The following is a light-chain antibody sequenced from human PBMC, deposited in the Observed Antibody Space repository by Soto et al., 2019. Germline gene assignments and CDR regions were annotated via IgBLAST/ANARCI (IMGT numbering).Light chain of an antibody. CDR1: QGISSY. Sequence: QSQASVSVSQGERVTXTCRASQGISSYLAWYQQKPGKAPKLPIYPASSLKSGVPSRFSASGSETEFTLTISNLQPDDFAAYYCQQYSISSRTFGQGTKVDIK. J-gene: IGKJ1*01. V-gene: IGKV1-9*01. CDR2: PAS. CDR3: QQYSISSRT.